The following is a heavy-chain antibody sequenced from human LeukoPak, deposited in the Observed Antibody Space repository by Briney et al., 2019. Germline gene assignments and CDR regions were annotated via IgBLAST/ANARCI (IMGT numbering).Heavy chain of an antibody. CDR1: GGTFSSYA. CDR3: ARYRDYYGSGSHE. J-gene: IGHJ4*02. Sequence: SVKVSCKASGGTFSSYAISWERQAPGQGLEWMGGIIPIFGTANYAQKFQGRVTITADKSTSTAYMELSSLRSEDTAVYYCARYRDYYGSGSHEWGQGTLVTVSS. D-gene: IGHD3-10*01. V-gene: IGHV1-69*06. CDR2: IIPIFGTA.